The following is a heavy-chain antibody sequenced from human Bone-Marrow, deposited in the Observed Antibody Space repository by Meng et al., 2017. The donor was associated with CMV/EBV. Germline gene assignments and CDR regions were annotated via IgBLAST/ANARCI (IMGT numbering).Heavy chain of an antibody. CDR2: IYYSGDT. CDR1: GGSISKYY. J-gene: IGHJ5*02. Sequence: SETLSLTCTVSGGSISKYYWSWIRQSPGKGLEWIGYIYYSGDTDYNPSLKGRVTISVDRSKNQFSMKLTSVTAAVTAVYYCARDRHDYSPGGWFDPWGQGTLVTVPS. CDR3: ARDRHDYSPGGWFDP. D-gene: IGHD4-11*01. V-gene: IGHV4-59*01.